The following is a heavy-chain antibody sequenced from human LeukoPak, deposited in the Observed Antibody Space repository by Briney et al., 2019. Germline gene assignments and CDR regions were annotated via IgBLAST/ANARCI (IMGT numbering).Heavy chain of an antibody. CDR2: IKHDGSEK. CDR3: ARERWSLSGRYFDY. CDR1: GFTFSSYW. V-gene: IGHV3-7*03. Sequence: GGSLRLSCAASGFTFSSYWMSSVRQAPGKGLEWVANIKHDGSEKYYVDSVKGRFTISRDNAKNSLYLQMNSLRAEDTAVYYCARERWSLSGRYFDYWGQGTLVTVSS. D-gene: IGHD5-24*01. J-gene: IGHJ4*02.